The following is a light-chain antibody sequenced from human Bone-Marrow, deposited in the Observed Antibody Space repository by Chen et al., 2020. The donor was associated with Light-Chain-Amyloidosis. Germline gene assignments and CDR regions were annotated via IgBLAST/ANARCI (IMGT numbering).Light chain of an antibody. CDR2: DAS. CDR3: QQRSNWPPSIT. Sequence: EIVLTQFPATLSLSPGERAILSCRASQSVGTYLAWYQQKPGQAPRLLIYDASHRATGIPARFSGSGSGTDFTLTLSSLEPEDFAVYYCQQRSNWPPSITFGQGTRLEMK. J-gene: IGKJ5*01. CDR1: QSVGTY. V-gene: IGKV3-11*01.